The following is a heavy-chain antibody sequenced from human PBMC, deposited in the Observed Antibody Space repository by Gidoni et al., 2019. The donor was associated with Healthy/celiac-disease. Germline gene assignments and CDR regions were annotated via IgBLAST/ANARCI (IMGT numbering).Heavy chain of an antibody. J-gene: IGHJ3*02. CDR3: ARDRRFLEWSDAFDI. V-gene: IGHV3-21*01. D-gene: IGHD3-3*01. CDR1: GFTFSSYS. Sequence: EVQLVESGGGLVKPGGSLRLSCAASGFTFSSYSMNWVRQAPGKGLEWVSSISSSSSYIYDADSVKGRFTISRDNAKNSLYLQMNSLRAEDTAVYYCARDRRFLEWSDAFDIWGQGTMVTVSS. CDR2: ISSSSSYI.